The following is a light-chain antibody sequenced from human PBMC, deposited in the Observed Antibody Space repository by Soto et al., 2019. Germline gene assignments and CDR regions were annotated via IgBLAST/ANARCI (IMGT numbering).Light chain of an antibody. CDR3: QQYYNTPWT. CDR2: WAS. Sequence: DIVMTQSPDSLAVSLGERATINCKSSQSVLYSSNNKNYLAWYQQKAGQPPKLLIYWASTRESGVPDRFSGSGSGTDFTLTISGLQAEDVAVYYCQQYYNTPWTFGQGTKVEIK. J-gene: IGKJ1*01. CDR1: QSVLYSSNNKNY. V-gene: IGKV4-1*01.